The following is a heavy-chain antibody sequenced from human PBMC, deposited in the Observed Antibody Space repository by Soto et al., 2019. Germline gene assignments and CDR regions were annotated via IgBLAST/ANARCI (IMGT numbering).Heavy chain of an antibody. Sequence: ASVKVSCKASGYTFTGYYMHWVRQAPGQGLEWMGWINPNSGGTNYAQKFQGRVTMTRDTSISTAYMELSRLRSDDTAGYYWATEYGSGSYYYYGIDVWRKGSTVTVSS. D-gene: IGHD3-10*01. V-gene: IGHV1-2*02. CDR2: INPNSGGT. CDR3: ATEYGSGSYYYYGIDV. CDR1: GYTFTGYY. J-gene: IGHJ6*04.